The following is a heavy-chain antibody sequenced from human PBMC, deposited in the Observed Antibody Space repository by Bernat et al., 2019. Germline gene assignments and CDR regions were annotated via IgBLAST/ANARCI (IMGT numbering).Heavy chain of an antibody. Sequence: QVQLQESGPGLVKPSQTLSLTCTVSGGSISSGGYYWSWIRQHPGKGLEWIGYIYYSGSTYYNPSLKSLVTISVDTSKNRFSLKLSSVTAADTAVYYCARVLQEVARESVYFDPWGQGTLVTGSS. D-gene: IGHD2-15*01. J-gene: IGHJ5*02. V-gene: IGHV4-31*01. CDR3: ARVLQEVARESVYFDP. CDR2: IYYSGST. CDR1: GGSISSGGYY.